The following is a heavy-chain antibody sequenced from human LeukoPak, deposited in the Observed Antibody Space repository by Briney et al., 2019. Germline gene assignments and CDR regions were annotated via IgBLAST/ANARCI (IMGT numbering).Heavy chain of an antibody. V-gene: IGHV4-39*07. CDR3: ARTRDSGYEWGFYMDV. D-gene: IGHD5-12*01. CDR2: ISYSGSGSA. J-gene: IGHJ6*03. CDR1: GGSISNSSYY. Sequence: SETLSLTCTVSGGSISNSSYYWGWIRQPPGEGLEWLGSISYSGSGSAYYSPSLESRVTISVDTSKNQFSLKLRSLTAADTAVYYCARTRDSGYEWGFYMDVWGKGATVIVSS.